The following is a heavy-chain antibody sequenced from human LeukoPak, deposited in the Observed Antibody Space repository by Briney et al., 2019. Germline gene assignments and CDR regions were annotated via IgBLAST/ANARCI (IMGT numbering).Heavy chain of an antibody. D-gene: IGHD3-10*01. CDR3: ARHRGGYVDY. J-gene: IGHJ4*02. Sequence: SETLSLTCTVSGGSITSSSYYWVWIRQPPGKGLEWIGSIFYSGSTYYNPSLKSRVTISVDTSKTQFSLKLSSVTAADTAVYYCARHRGGYVDYWGQGTLVTVSS. CDR2: IFYSGST. V-gene: IGHV4-39*01. CDR1: GGSITSSSYY.